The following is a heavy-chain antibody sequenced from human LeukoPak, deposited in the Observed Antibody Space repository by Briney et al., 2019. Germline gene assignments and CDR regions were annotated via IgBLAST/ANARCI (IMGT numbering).Heavy chain of an antibody. V-gene: IGHV1-69*13. J-gene: IGHJ4*02. CDR3: ASIPPRWATANPYFDY. D-gene: IGHD2-21*02. CDR1: GGTFSSYA. Sequence: ASVKVSCKASGGTFSSYAISWVRQAPGQGLEWMGGIIPIFGTANYAQKFQGRVTITADESTSTAYMELSSLRSEDTAVYYCASIPPRWATANPYFDYWGQGTLVTVSS. CDR2: IIPIFGTA.